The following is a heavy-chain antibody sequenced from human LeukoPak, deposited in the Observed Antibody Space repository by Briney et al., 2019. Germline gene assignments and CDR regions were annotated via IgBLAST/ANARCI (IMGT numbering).Heavy chain of an antibody. CDR3: AKGRQGFDP. Sequence: PGGSLRLSCAASGFTFSSSAMSWVRQDPGKGLEWVSAISSGGATTYYTDSVKGRFPISRDNSKNTLYLQMNTLRAEDTALYYCAKGRQGFDPWGQGTLVTVSS. V-gene: IGHV3-23*01. CDR2: ISSGGATT. CDR1: GFTFSSSA. J-gene: IGHJ5*02.